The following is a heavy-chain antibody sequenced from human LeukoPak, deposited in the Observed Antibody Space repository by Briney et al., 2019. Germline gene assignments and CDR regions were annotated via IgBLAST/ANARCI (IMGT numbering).Heavy chain of an antibody. V-gene: IGHV1-46*01. CDR3: ARGTTVTSDY. Sequence: ASVKVSCKASGYTFTNYYMHWVRQAPGQGLEWMGIINPRGGSTSYAQKFQGRVTMTRDTSTNTVYMDLSSLRSEDTAVYYCARGTTVTSDYWGQGTLVTVSS. CDR1: GYTFTNYY. J-gene: IGHJ4*02. D-gene: IGHD4-17*01. CDR2: INPRGGST.